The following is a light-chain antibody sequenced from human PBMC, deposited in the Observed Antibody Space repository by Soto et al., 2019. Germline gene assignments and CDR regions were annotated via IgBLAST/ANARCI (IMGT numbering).Light chain of an antibody. J-gene: IGKJ3*01. V-gene: IGKV1-9*01. Sequence: IQLTQSPSSLSASVGDRVTITYRASQDINYYLAWYQQKPGTAPKLLIYAASTLQSRVPSSFSGSGSGTDFTLTISSLQPEDFATYYCQQLDNYPRTFGPGTKVDIK. CDR1: QDINYY. CDR2: AAS. CDR3: QQLDNYPRT.